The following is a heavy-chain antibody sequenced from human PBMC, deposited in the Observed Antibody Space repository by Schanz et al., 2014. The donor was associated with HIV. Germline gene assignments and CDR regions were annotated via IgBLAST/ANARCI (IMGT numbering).Heavy chain of an antibody. J-gene: IGHJ4*02. CDR1: GFTFSSFG. Sequence: HVQLVESGGGVVQPGRSLRLSCAASGFTFSSFGMHWVRQAPGKGLEWVAVISSDGSEEYFADSVKGRFTISRDNSKNTLYLQMNSLRTEDTALYYCAKGASPYHDSSGFYPDYWSQGTLVTVSS. CDR2: ISSDGSEE. CDR3: AKGASPYHDSSGFYPDY. V-gene: IGHV3-30*18. D-gene: IGHD3-22*01.